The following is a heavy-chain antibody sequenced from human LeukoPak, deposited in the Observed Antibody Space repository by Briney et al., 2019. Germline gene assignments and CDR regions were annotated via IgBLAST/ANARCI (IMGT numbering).Heavy chain of an antibody. CDR1: GGSISSSNW. Sequence: KTSGTLSLTCAVSGGSISSSNWWSWIRQPPGKGLEWIGYIYYSGSTYYNPSLKSRVTISVDTSKNQFSLKLSSVTAADTAVYYCARAGIVVVPAAKSLHEWYFQHWGQGTLVTVSS. J-gene: IGHJ1*01. CDR3: ARAGIVVVPAAKSLHEWYFQH. V-gene: IGHV4-4*02. D-gene: IGHD2-2*01. CDR2: IYYSGST.